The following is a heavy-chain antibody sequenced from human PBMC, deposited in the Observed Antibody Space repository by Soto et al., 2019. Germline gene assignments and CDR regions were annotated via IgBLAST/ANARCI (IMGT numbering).Heavy chain of an antibody. Sequence: PGGSLRLSCAASGFTFSSYSMNWVRQAPGKGLEWVSYISSSSSTIYYADSVKGRFTISRDNAKNSLYLQMNSLRAEDTAVYYCARDEGGYCSSTSCYYDAFDIWGQGTMVTVSS. CDR3: ARDEGGYCSSTSCYYDAFDI. V-gene: IGHV3-48*01. CDR2: ISSSSSTI. CDR1: GFTFSSYS. D-gene: IGHD2-2*01. J-gene: IGHJ3*02.